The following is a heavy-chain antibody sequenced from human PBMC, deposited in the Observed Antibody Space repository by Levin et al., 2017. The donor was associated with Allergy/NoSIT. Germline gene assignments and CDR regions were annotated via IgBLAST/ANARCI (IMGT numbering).Heavy chain of an antibody. CDR3: ARERERELYGDYGIRGGDAFDI. Sequence: PGGSLRLSCAASGFTFSSYSMNWVRQAPGKGLEWVSSISSSSSYIYYADSVKGRFTISRDNAKNSLYLQMNSLRAEDTAVYYCARERERELYGDYGIRGGDAFDIWGQGTMVTVSS. CDR1: GFTFSSYS. J-gene: IGHJ3*02. D-gene: IGHD4-17*01. V-gene: IGHV3-21*01. CDR2: ISSSSSYI.